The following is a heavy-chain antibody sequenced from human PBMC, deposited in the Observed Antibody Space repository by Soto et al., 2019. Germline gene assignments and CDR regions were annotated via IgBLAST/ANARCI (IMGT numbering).Heavy chain of an antibody. CDR1: AGSFSSYT. Sequence: QVQLVQSGAEVKKPGSSVKVSCKASAGSFSSYTISWVRQAPVQGLEWMGRIIPILGIANYAQKFQGRVTITADKSTSTAYMELSSLRSEDTAVYYYVRGQRGYSYGYGDEAIDYWGQGTLVTVSS. D-gene: IGHD5-18*01. CDR3: VRGQRGYSYGYGDEAIDY. CDR2: IIPILGIA. J-gene: IGHJ4*02. V-gene: IGHV1-69*02.